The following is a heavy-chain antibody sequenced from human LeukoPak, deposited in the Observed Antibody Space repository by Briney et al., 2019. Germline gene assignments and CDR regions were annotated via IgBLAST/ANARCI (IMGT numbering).Heavy chain of an antibody. J-gene: IGHJ3*02. CDR1: GFTFSSYG. Sequence: PGGSLRLSCAASGFTFSSYGMSWVRQAPGKGLEWVSAISGSGGSTYYADSVKGRFTISRDNSKNTLYLQMNSLRAEDTAVYYCAKDSGDGYNRNAFDIWGQGTMVTVSS. CDR2: ISGSGGST. V-gene: IGHV3-23*01. D-gene: IGHD5-24*01. CDR3: AKDSGDGYNRNAFDI.